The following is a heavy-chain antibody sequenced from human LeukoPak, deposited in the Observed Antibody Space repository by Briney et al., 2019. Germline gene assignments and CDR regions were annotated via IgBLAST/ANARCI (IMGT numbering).Heavy chain of an antibody. CDR3: ASGYDDSYGMDV. CDR1: GYSFTSYW. D-gene: IGHD5-12*01. J-gene: IGHJ6*04. Sequence: GESLRISCKGSGYSFTSYWISWVRQMPGKGLEWMGRIDPSDSYTNYSPSFQGHATISADKSISTAYLQWSGLKASDTAMYYCASGYDDSYGMDVWGKGTTVTVSS. V-gene: IGHV5-10-1*01. CDR2: IDPSDSYT.